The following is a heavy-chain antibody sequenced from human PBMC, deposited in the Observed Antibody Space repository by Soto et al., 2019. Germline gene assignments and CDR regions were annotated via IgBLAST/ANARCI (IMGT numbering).Heavy chain of an antibody. Sequence: GGSLRLSCPASGFTFSNHGMHWVRQTPGKGLEWVAVIWYDGNPKYYADSVKGRFTISRDNSKNTLDLEMNALRAEDTAVYHCARDFHYDSSGCLDLWGQGTLVTVPS. J-gene: IGHJ3*01. CDR2: IWYDGNPK. D-gene: IGHD3-22*01. V-gene: IGHV3-33*01. CDR3: ARDFHYDSSGCLDL. CDR1: GFTFSNHG.